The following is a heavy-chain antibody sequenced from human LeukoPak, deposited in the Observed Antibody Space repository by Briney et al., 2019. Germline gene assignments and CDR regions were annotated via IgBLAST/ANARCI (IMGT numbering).Heavy chain of an antibody. D-gene: IGHD2-2*01. CDR1: GFTFSNYA. CDR2: ISGSGDRT. Sequence: GGSLRLSCAASGFTFSNYAINWVRQAPGKGLEWVSAISGSGDRTFYADSVRGRFTISRDNSKNILYLQMNSLRAEDTALYYCAKDDGGLCSRTSCGDALDIWGQGTMLTVSS. J-gene: IGHJ3*02. CDR3: AKDDGGLCSRTSCGDALDI. V-gene: IGHV3-23*01.